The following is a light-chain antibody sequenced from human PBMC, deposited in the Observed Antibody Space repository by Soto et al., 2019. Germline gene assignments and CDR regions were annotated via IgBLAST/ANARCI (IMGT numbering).Light chain of an antibody. CDR1: SSDVGGYNY. CDR2: YVS. CDR3: CSYAGSPRYV. V-gene: IGLV2-11*01. Sequence: QSALTQPRSVSGSPGQSVTISCTGTSSDVGGYNYVSWYQQHPGKAPKVMIYYVSERPSGVPDRFSGSKSGNTASLTISGLHAEDEDDYYCCSYAGSPRYVLGTGTKLTVL. J-gene: IGLJ1*01.